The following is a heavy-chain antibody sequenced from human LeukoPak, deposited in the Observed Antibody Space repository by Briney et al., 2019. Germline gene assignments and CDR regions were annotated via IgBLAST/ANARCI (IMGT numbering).Heavy chain of an antibody. CDR2: INPNSGGT. CDR1: GYTFTGYY. D-gene: IGHD3-10*01. Sequence: GASVKVSCKASGYTFTGYYMHWVRQAPGQGLEWMGWINPNSGGTNYAQKFQGRVTMTRDTSISTAYMELSRLRSDDTAVYYCARGMVRGVNGYYMDVWGKGTTVTVSS. CDR3: ARGMVRGVNGYYMDV. V-gene: IGHV1-2*02. J-gene: IGHJ6*03.